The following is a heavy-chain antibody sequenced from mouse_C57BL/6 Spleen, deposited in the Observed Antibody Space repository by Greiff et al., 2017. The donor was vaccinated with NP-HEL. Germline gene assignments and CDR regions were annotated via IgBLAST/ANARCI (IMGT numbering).Heavy chain of an antibody. D-gene: IGHD2-4*01. CDR1: GFTFSSYA. CDR2: ISDGGSYT. J-gene: IGHJ2*01. CDR3: AKGGLRRYFGY. V-gene: IGHV5-4*01. Sequence: EVQLVESGGGLVKPGGSLKLSCAASGFTFSSYAMSWVRQTPEKRLEWVATISDGGSYTYYPDNVKGRFTISRDNAKNNLYLQKSHLKSEDTARYYCAKGGLRRYFGYWGQGTTLTVSS.